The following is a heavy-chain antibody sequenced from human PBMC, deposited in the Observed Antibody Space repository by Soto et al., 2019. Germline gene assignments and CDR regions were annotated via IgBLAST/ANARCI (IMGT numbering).Heavy chain of an antibody. V-gene: IGHV1-18*01. CDR1: GYTFIRYG. CDR3: ARGGYYDNSWGKLSHYGLDV. CDR2: ISPYNDYT. D-gene: IGHD3-16*01. Sequence: QVQLAQSANEVKKPGASVRGSCKAAGYTFIRYGIAWVRQAPGQGLEWMGWISPYNDYTVYAQKFQGRVSMTADTSTRTVYMTLRGLKSDDTAVYYCARGGYYDNSWGKLSHYGLDVWGQGTSVSVSS. J-gene: IGHJ6*02.